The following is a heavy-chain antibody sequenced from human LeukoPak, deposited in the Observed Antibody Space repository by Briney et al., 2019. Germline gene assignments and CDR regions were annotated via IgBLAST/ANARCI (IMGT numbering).Heavy chain of an antibody. CDR1: GFTFSSYG. CDR3: AKDWNDSSGSPAL. Sequence: SGGSLRLSCAASGFTFSSYGMHWVRQAPGKGLEWVAVISYDGSNKYYADSVKGRFTISRDNSKNTLYLQMNSLRAEDTAVYYCAKDWNDSSGSPALWGQGTLVTVSS. D-gene: IGHD3-22*01. J-gene: IGHJ4*02. V-gene: IGHV3-30*18. CDR2: ISYDGSNK.